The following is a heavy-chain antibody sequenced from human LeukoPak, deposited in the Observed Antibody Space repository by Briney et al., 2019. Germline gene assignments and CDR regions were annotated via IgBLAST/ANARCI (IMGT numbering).Heavy chain of an antibody. J-gene: IGHJ3*02. Sequence: GGSLRLSCAASGFTFSSYGMHWVRQAPGKGLEWVAVISSDGSNEDCADPVKGRFAISRDNSKNTLYLQMNSLRAEDTAVYYCAKDDGDGYNYDPFDIWGQGTMVTVSS. CDR2: ISSDGSNE. V-gene: IGHV3-30*18. CDR1: GFTFSSYG. CDR3: AKDDGDGYNYDPFDI. D-gene: IGHD5-24*01.